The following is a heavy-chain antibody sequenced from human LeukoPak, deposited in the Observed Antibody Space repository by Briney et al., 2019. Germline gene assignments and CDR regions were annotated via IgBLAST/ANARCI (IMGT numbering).Heavy chain of an antibody. D-gene: IGHD3-10*02. CDR1: GFTFSSHG. CDR2: ISSSGSTI. CDR3: AELGITMIGGV. J-gene: IGHJ6*04. V-gene: IGHV3-48*04. Sequence: GGSLRLSRAASGFTFSSHGMNWVRQAPGKGLEWVSYISSSGSTIYYADSVKGRFTISRDNAKNSLYLQMNSLRAEDTAVYYCAELGITMIGGVWGKGTTVTISS.